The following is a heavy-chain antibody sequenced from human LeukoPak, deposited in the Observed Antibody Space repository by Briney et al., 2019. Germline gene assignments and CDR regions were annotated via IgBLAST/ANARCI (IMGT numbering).Heavy chain of an antibody. V-gene: IGHV3-23*01. Sequence: GASLRLSCAASGFTFNNYAMSWVRQAPGKGLEWVSAILGSGRSAYYADSVKGRFTISRDNSKNSLFLQMNSLRVEDTALYYCSKWGDYDVLTGYSDSDFWGQGTLVTVSA. CDR2: ILGSGRSA. D-gene: IGHD3-9*01. CDR3: SKWGDYDVLTGYSDSDF. CDR1: GFTFNNYA. J-gene: IGHJ4*02.